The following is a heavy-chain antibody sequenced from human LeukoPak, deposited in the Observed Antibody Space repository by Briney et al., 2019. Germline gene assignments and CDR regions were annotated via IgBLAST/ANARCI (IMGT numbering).Heavy chain of an antibody. CDR2: IYYSGST. V-gene: IGHV4-39*01. D-gene: IGHD3-22*01. CDR1: GGSISSSSYY. J-gene: IGHJ4*02. Sequence: NPSETLSLTCTVSGGSISSSSYYWGWIRQPPGKGLEWIGSIYYSGSTYYNPSLKSRVTISVDTSKNQFSLKLSSVTAADTAVYYCARRRYYYDSSGYYPNDYWGQGTLVTVSS. CDR3: ARRRYYYDSSGYYPNDY.